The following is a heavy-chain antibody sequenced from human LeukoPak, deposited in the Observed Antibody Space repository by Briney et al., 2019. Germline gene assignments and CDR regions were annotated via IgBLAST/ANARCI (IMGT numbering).Heavy chain of an antibody. V-gene: IGHV3-15*01. J-gene: IGHJ4*02. CDR1: GFTFSNAW. Sequence: GGSLRLSCAASGFTFSNAWMSWVRQAPGKGLEWVGRIKSETDGGTTDYAAPVKGRFTISRDDSKNTLYLQMNSLKTEDTAVYYCTTDLMTHDDYWGQGTLVTVSS. CDR3: TTDLMTHDDY. CDR2: IKSETDGGTT.